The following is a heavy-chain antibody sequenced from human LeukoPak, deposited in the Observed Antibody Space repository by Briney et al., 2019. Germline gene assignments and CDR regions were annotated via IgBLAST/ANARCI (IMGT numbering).Heavy chain of an antibody. Sequence: SETLSLTCTVSGGSTSTYHWSWIWQPPGKGLQWIGYISYSGSTNYNPSLRSRVTISVDTSKNQFSLKLSSVTAADTAVYYCARHSDGSYSTFDYWGQGTLVTVSS. V-gene: IGHV4-59*08. J-gene: IGHJ4*02. CDR3: ARHSDGSYSTFDY. CDR1: GGSTSTYH. CDR2: ISYSGST. D-gene: IGHD1-26*01.